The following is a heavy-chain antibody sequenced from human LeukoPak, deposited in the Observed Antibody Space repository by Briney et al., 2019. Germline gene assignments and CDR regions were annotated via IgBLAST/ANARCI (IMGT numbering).Heavy chain of an antibody. J-gene: IGHJ3*02. V-gene: IGHV1-18*01. D-gene: IGHD1-26*01. CDR2: ISAYNGNT. CDR3: AGGIVGAPYDAFDI. CDR1: GYTFTSYG. Sequence: ASVTVSCKASGYTFTSYGISWVRQAPRQGLEWMVWISAYNGNTNYAQNLQGRVTMTTDTSTNTHYMDLRSLRSDDKAVNYCAGGIVGAPYDAFDIWGQGTMVTVSS.